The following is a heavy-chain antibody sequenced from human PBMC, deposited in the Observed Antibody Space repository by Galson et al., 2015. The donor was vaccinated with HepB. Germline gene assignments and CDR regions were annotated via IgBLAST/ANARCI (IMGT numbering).Heavy chain of an antibody. V-gene: IGHV4/OR15-8*02. J-gene: IGHJ6*02. CDR2: IHHGGTT. Sequence: SETLSLTCAVSGGSISNPNWWSWVRQPPGKGLEWIGEIHHGGTTIYNRSLKSRVSISLDKSKNQFSLRLTSVTAADTAVYYCARLPPPADYYDFGMDVWGQGTTVTVSS. D-gene: IGHD3-16*01. CDR1: GGSISNPNW. CDR3: ARLPPPADYYDFGMDV.